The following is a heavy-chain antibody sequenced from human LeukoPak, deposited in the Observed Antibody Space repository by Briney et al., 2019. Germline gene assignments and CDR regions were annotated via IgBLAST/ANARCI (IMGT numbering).Heavy chain of an antibody. D-gene: IGHD3-3*01. CDR1: GFTFSSYA. V-gene: IGHV3-23*01. J-gene: IGHJ3*02. CDR2: ISGSGGST. Sequence: PGGSLRLSCAASGFTFSSYAMSWVRQAPGKGLEWVSAISGSGGSTYYADSVKGRFTISRDNSKNTLYLQMNSLRAVDTAVYYCAKDRGLREGITIFGVGHDDAFDIWGQGTMVTVSS. CDR3: AKDRGLREGITIFGVGHDDAFDI.